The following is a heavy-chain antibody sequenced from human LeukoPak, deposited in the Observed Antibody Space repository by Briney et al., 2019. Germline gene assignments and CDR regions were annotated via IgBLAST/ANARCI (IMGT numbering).Heavy chain of an antibody. D-gene: IGHD6-13*01. CDR2: IYSGGST. J-gene: IGHJ4*02. Sequence: GRSLRLSCVVSGFTVSSNYMNWVRQAPGKRLEWVSVIYSGGSTYYRDSVKGRFTISRDNSKNTLYLQMNSLRAEDTAVYYCARGSQQLVPGVDYWGQGTLVTVSS. V-gene: IGHV3-53*01. CDR3: ARGSQQLVPGVDY. CDR1: GFTVSSNY.